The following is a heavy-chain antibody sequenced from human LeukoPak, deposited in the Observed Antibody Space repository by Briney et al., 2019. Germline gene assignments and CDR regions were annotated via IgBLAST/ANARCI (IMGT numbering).Heavy chain of an antibody. CDR1: GFTFSNYS. J-gene: IGHJ4*02. CDR2: ISGGGTPV. V-gene: IGHV3-48*01. Sequence: GGSLRLSCAASGFTFSNYSMNWVRLAPGKGLEWISYISGGGTPVYYADSVEGRFTVSRDNKKNSLYLQMNSLRADDTAVYYCARDFRSSSWYIGDYWGQGAQVTVSP. D-gene: IGHD6-13*01. CDR3: ARDFRSSSWYIGDY.